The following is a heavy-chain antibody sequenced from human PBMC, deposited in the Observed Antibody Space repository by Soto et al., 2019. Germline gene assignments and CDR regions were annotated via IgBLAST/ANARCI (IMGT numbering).Heavy chain of an antibody. CDR1: GYTFTSYG. V-gene: IGHV1-18*01. CDR3: ARQPSCSSTSCYWYFDL. J-gene: IGHJ2*01. Sequence: QVTLVQSGAEVKKPGASVKVSCKASGYTFTSYGISWVRQAPGQGLEWMGWISAYNGNTNYAQKLQGRVTMTTDTSTSTAYMELRSLRSDDTAVYYCARQPSCSSTSCYWYFDLWGRGTLVTVSS. D-gene: IGHD2-2*01. CDR2: ISAYNGNT.